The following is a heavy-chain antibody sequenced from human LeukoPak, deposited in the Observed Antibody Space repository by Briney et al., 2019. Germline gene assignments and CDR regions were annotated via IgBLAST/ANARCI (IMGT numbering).Heavy chain of an antibody. J-gene: IGHJ4*02. Sequence: GGSLRLSCAASGFTFSSYAMSWVRQAPGKGLEWVSAISGSGGSTYYADSVKGRFTISRDNSKNTLYLQMNSLRAEDTALYYCAKDFWSGYYNWGYYFDYWGQGALVTVSS. V-gene: IGHV3-23*01. D-gene: IGHD3-3*01. CDR1: GFTFSSYA. CDR3: AKDFWSGYYNWGYYFDY. CDR2: ISGSGGST.